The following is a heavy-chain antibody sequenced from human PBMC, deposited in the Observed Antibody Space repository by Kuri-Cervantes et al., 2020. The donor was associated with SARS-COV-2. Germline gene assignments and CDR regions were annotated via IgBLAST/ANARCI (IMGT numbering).Heavy chain of an antibody. CDR2: ISAYNGNT. CDR3: ARVNRYYDSSGYYGLNYSDY. D-gene: IGHD3-22*01. Sequence: APVKVSCKASGYTFTSYGISWVRQAPGQGLEWMGWISAYNGNTNYAQKLQGRVTMTTDTSTSTAYMELRSLRSDDTAVYYCARVNRYYDSSGYYGLNYSDYWGQGTLVTVSS. V-gene: IGHV1-18*01. CDR1: GYTFTSYG. J-gene: IGHJ4*02.